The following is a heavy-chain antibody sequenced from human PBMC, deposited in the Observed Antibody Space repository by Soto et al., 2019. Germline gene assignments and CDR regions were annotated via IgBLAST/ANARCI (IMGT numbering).Heavy chain of an antibody. Sequence: QVQLVQSGVEVKKPGSSVKVSCKASGDTFNFYTINWVRQAPGLGLEWMGRFNPILSFSNSALKFQGRVTLTADKSTSTAYMVLSSLRSEDTAIYYCAPSFGSGSRAFDYWAQGALVTVSS. CDR2: FNPILSFS. CDR3: APSFGSGSRAFDY. CDR1: GDTFNFYT. V-gene: IGHV1-69*02. D-gene: IGHD3-10*01. J-gene: IGHJ4*02.